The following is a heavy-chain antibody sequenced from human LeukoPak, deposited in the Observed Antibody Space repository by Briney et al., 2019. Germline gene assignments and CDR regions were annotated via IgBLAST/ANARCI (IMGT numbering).Heavy chain of an antibody. CDR1: GFTFSDYY. J-gene: IGHJ4*02. CDR2: ISSSGSTI. V-gene: IGHV3-11*01. D-gene: IGHD3-16*02. Sequence: PGGSLRLSCAASGFTFSDYYMSWIRQAPGKGLEWVSYISSSGSTIYYADSVKGRFTISRDNAKNSLYLQMNSLRAEDTAVYYCARDTGGDYVWGSYRHYFDYWGQGTLVTVSS. CDR3: ARDTGGDYVWGSYRHYFDY.